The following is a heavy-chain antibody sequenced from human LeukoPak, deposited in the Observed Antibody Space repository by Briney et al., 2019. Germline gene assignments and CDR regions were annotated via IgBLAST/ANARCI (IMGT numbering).Heavy chain of an antibody. CDR1: GFTFSSYA. Sequence: PGGFLRLSCAASGFTFSSYAMSWVRQAPGKGLEWVSAISGSGGSTYYADSVKGRFTISRDNSKNTLYLQMNSLRAEDTAVYYCARRDDSGSYFYWGQGTLVTVSS. J-gene: IGHJ4*02. D-gene: IGHD3-10*01. CDR2: ISGSGGST. V-gene: IGHV3-23*01. CDR3: ARRDDSGSYFY.